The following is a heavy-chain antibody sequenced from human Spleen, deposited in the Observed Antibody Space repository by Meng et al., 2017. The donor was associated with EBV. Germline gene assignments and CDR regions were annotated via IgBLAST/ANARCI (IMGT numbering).Heavy chain of an antibody. CDR3: ARRGGVDY. Sequence: QVQLKQWGAGLLKPSETLSLTCAVYGGSFTGYYCTWIRQPPGKGLEWIGEISRSGSTNYNPSLKSRVTISLDTSKNQFSLKLSSVTAADTAVYYCARRGGVDYWGQGTLVTVSS. CDR1: GGSFTGYY. J-gene: IGHJ4*02. V-gene: IGHV4-34*01. D-gene: IGHD3-16*01. CDR2: ISRSGST.